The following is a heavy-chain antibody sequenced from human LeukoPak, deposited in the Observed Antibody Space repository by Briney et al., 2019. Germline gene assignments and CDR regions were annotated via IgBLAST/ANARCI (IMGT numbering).Heavy chain of an antibody. CDR3: ARDQPRGDILTGSTTWYGMDV. V-gene: IGHV4-31*11. J-gene: IGHJ6*02. Sequence: PSETLSLTCAVSGGSISSGDFYWSWIRQHPGKGLGWIGYIYYSGSTYYTPSLKSRVSVSIDTSKNQFSLKLSSVTAADTAVYYCARDQPRGDILTGSTTWYGMDVWGQGATVTVSS. CDR1: GGSISSGDFY. CDR2: IYYSGST. D-gene: IGHD3-9*01.